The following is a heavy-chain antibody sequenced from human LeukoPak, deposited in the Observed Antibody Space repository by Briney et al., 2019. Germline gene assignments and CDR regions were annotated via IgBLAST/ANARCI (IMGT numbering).Heavy chain of an antibody. CDR1: GASVSGSNYY. D-gene: IGHD1-26*01. J-gene: IGHJ4*02. CDR3: AKSGGYGLIDY. V-gene: IGHV4-39*01. Sequence: SETLSLNSAVSGASVSGSNYYWGWIRQPPGKGLEWIGNIYSSGSTYYNASLQSRITISIDTSKNQFSLRLNSVTAADTAMYYCAKSGGYGLIDYWGQGTRVTVSS. CDR2: IYSSGST.